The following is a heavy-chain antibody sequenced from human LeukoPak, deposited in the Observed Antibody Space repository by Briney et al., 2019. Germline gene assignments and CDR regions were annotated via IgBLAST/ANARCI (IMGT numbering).Heavy chain of an antibody. V-gene: IGHV3-11*01. CDR3: ARDAIAARRGNWFDP. CDR1: GFTFSDYY. J-gene: IGHJ5*02. Sequence: GGSLRLSCAASGFTFSDYYMSWIRQAPGKGLEWVSYISSSGSTIYYADSMKGRFTISRDNAKNSLYLQMNSLRTEDTAVYYCARDAIAARRGNWFDPWGQGTLVTVSS. CDR2: ISSSGSTI. D-gene: IGHD6-6*01.